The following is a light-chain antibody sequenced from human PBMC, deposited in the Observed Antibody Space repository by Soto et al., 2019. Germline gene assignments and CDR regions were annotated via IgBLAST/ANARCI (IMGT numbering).Light chain of an antibody. J-gene: IGKJ3*01. CDR1: ESVNNY. CDR3: QQYDNLPIT. CDR2: DAS. Sequence: EVVLTQSPATLSLSPGERATLSCRASESVNNYLAWYQQKPGQAPRLLIYDASNRATGIPARFSGSGSGTDFTFTISSLQPEDIATYYCQQYDNLPITFGPGTKVDIK. V-gene: IGKV3-11*01.